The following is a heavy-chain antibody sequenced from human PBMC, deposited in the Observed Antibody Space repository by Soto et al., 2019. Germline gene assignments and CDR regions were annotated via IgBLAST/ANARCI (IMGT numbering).Heavy chain of an antibody. D-gene: IGHD2-2*01. CDR3: ASGVGWYCSSTSCPNWFDP. CDR1: GYTFTSYY. Sequence: EASVKVSCKASGYTFTSYYMHWVRQAPGQGLEWMGIINPSGGSTSYAQKFQGRVTMTRDTSTSTVYMELSSLRSEDTAVYYCASGVGWYCSSTSCPNWFDPWGQGTLVTVSS. V-gene: IGHV1-46*03. J-gene: IGHJ5*02. CDR2: INPSGGST.